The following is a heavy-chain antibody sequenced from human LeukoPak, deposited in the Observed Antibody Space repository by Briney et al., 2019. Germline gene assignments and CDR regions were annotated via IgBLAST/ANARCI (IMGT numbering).Heavy chain of an antibody. D-gene: IGHD3-22*01. J-gene: IGHJ3*01. CDR1: GYTFTGYY. CDR3: ARGGFNYYESSGYYGGGFDV. V-gene: IGHV1-2*02. Sequence: ASVKVSCKASGYTFTGYYVHWVRQAPGQGLEWMGWINPNGGGTNYAQKFQGRVTVTRDTSINTTNMELSRLRSDDTAVYFCARGGFNYYESSGYYGGGFDVWGQGTMVTVSS. CDR2: INPNGGGT.